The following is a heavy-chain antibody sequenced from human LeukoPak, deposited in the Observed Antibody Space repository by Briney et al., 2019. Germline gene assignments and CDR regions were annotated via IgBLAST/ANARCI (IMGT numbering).Heavy chain of an antibody. Sequence: LETLSLTCTVSGGSISSYYWSWIRQPAGKGLEWIGRIYTSGSTNYNPSLKSRVTMSVDTSKSQCTLKLSSVTAADTAVYYCARVGDYALKDWGQGTLVTVSS. CDR2: IYTSGST. J-gene: IGHJ4*02. CDR1: GGSISSYY. V-gene: IGHV4-4*07. CDR3: ARVGDYALKD. D-gene: IGHD3-16*01.